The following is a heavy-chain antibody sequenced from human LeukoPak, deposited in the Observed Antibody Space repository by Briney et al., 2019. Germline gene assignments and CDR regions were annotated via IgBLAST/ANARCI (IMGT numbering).Heavy chain of an antibody. J-gene: IGHJ4*02. CDR2: INNDGSST. CDR3: ARGGYSYGHDY. V-gene: IGHV3-74*01. D-gene: IGHD5-18*01. CDR1: GFTFSSYW. Sequence: GGSLRLSCAASGFTFSSYWMHWVRQAPGKGLVWVSRINNDGSSTNYADSVKGRFTISRDNAKNTLYLQMNSLRDEDTAVYYCARGGYSYGHDYWGQGTLVTVSS.